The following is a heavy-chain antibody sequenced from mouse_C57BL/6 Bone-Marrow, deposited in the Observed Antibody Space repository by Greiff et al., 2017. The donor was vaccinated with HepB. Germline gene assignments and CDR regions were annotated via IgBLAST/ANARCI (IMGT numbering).Heavy chain of an antibody. Sequence: VQLKESGPGLAKPSQTLSLTCSVTGYSITSDYWNWIRKFPGNKLEYMGYISYSGSTYYTPSLKSRISITRDTSKNQYYLQLNSVTTEDTATYYCARIGLYDGYSYWYFDVWGTGTTVTVSS. CDR1: GYSITSDY. CDR2: ISYSGST. V-gene: IGHV3-8*01. CDR3: ARIGLYDGYSYWYFDV. J-gene: IGHJ1*03. D-gene: IGHD2-3*01.